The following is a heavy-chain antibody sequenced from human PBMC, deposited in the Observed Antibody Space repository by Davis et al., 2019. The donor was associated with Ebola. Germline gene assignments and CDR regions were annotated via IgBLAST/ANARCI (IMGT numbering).Heavy chain of an antibody. J-gene: IGHJ4*02. CDR3: ARTTRGSCWFLDF. CDR1: GGSISSYY. V-gene: IGHV4-59*12. CDR2: IYYSGST. D-gene: IGHD6-19*01. Sequence: SETLSLTCTVSGGSISSYYWSWIRQPPGKGLEWIGYIYYSGSTNYNPSLKSRVTVSVDTSKNQFSLMMRSLTAADTAVYYCARTTRGSCWFLDFWGRGTLVTVSS.